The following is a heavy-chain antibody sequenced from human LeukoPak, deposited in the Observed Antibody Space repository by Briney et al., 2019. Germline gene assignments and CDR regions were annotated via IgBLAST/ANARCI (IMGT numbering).Heavy chain of an antibody. Sequence: GGSLRLSCAASGFTFSSYSMNWVRQAPGKGLEWVSSISSSSSYIYYADSVKGRFTISRDNSKNTLYLQMNSLRAEDTAVYYCARYGFGESGFDYWGQGTLVTVSS. D-gene: IGHD3-10*01. J-gene: IGHJ4*02. CDR1: GFTFSSYS. CDR3: ARYGFGESGFDY. CDR2: ISSSSSYI. V-gene: IGHV3-21*01.